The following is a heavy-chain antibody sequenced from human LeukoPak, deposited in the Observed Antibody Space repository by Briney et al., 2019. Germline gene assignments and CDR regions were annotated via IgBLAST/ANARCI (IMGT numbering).Heavy chain of an antibody. Sequence: GGSLRLSCAASGFTISYYGMNWVRQAPGKGLEWVSYISSSGSTIYYADSVKGRFTISRDNAKDSLYLQMNSLRAEDTAVYYCARGAYYYDSSTYLSDVAYWGQGTLVTVSS. CDR2: ISSSGSTI. V-gene: IGHV3-48*01. CDR3: ARGAYYYDSSTYLSDVAY. CDR1: GFTISYYG. J-gene: IGHJ4*02. D-gene: IGHD3-22*01.